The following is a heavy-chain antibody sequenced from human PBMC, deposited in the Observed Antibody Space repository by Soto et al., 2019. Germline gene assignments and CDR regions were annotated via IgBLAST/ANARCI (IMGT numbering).Heavy chain of an antibody. D-gene: IGHD1-1*01. J-gene: IGHJ6*02. CDR3: ARDKDRLQLGGNYYYILDV. CDR1: GGTFSTSA. Sequence: QVQLVQSGAEVKKPGSSVKVSCKASGGTFSTSAISWVRQAPGQGLEWVGGIMPVFPTPDYAQNFQGGVTITADESTTTAYLELTSLRADDTAVYYCARDKDRLQLGGNYYYILDVWGQGTAITVSS. V-gene: IGHV1-69*12. CDR2: IMPVFPTP.